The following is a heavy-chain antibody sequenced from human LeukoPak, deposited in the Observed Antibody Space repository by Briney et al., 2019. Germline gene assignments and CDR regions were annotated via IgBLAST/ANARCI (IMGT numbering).Heavy chain of an antibody. J-gene: IGHJ6*03. Sequence: PWASVKVSCKASGYTFTGYYMHWVRQAPGQRLEWMGWINPNSGGTNYAQKFQGRVTMTRDTSISTAYMELSRLGSDDTAVYYCAKDHYDSSGYFKIDYYYMDVWGKGTTVTVSS. CDR2: INPNSGGT. CDR1: GYTFTGYY. CDR3: AKDHYDSSGYFKIDYYYMDV. V-gene: IGHV1-2*02. D-gene: IGHD3-22*01.